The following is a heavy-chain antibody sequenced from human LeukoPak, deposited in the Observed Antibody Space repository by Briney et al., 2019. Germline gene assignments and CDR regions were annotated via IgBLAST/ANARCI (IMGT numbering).Heavy chain of an antibody. D-gene: IGHD3-9*01. CDR3: ARGHMLTGYYNFAWFDP. Sequence: PGGSLRLSCAASGFTFSSYDMHWVRQATGKGLEWVSAIGTAGDTYYPGSVKGRFTISRENAKNSLYLHMNSLSAGDTAVYFCARGHMLTGYYNFAWFDPWGQGTLVTVSS. CDR1: GFTFSSYD. J-gene: IGHJ5*02. V-gene: IGHV3-13*01. CDR2: IGTAGDT.